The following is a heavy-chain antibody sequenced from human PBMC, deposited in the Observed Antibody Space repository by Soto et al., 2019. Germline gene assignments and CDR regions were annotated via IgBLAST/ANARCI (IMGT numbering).Heavy chain of an antibody. CDR2: IWYDGSNK. Sequence: GGSLRLSCAASGFTFNSYGMHWVRQAPGKGLEWVVVIWYDGSNKYYADSVKGRFTISRDNFKNTLYLQMNSLRVEDTAVYYCARAVGPFDYWGQGTLVTVSS. D-gene: IGHD1-26*01. CDR1: GFTFNSYG. CDR3: ARAVGPFDY. V-gene: IGHV3-33*08. J-gene: IGHJ4*01.